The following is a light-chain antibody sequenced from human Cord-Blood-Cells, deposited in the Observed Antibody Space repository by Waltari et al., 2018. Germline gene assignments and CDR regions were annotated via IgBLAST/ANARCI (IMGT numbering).Light chain of an antibody. Sequence: EIVLTQSPATLSLSPGERATLSCRASQSVSSYLAWYQQKPCQAPRLLIYDASNRATGIPARFSGSGSGTDFTLNISSIEPEDFAVYYCQQRSNWPPKYTFGQGTKLEIK. CDR3: QQRSNWPPKYT. J-gene: IGKJ2*01. CDR2: DAS. CDR1: QSVSSY. V-gene: IGKV3-11*01.